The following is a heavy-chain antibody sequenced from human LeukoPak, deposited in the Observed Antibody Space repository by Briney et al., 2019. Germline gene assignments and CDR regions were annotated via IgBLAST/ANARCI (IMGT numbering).Heavy chain of an antibody. V-gene: IGHV4-61*08. CDR2: IYYSGST. CDR1: SGSITIGGYY. CDR3: AMFRGYFDY. J-gene: IGHJ4*02. D-gene: IGHD3-10*02. Sequence: SETLSLTCTVSSGSITIGGYYWSWIRQPPGKGLEWIGYIYYSGSTNYNPSLKSRVTISVDTSKNQFSLKLSSVTAADTAVYYCAMFRGYFDYWGQGTLVTVSS.